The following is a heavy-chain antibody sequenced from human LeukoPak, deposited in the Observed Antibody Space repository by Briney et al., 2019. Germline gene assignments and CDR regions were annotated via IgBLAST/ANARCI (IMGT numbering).Heavy chain of an antibody. CDR1: GFTFSSYE. CDR2: ISSSGSTI. J-gene: IGHJ2*01. D-gene: IGHD6-19*01. CDR3: ARERYSSGFNRLLWYFDL. V-gene: IGHV3-48*03. Sequence: GGSLRLSCAASGFTFSSYEMNWVRQAPGKGLEWVSYISSSGSTIYYADSVKGRFTISRDNAKNSLYLQMNSLRAEDTAVYYCARERYSSGFNRLLWYFDLWGRGTLVTVSS.